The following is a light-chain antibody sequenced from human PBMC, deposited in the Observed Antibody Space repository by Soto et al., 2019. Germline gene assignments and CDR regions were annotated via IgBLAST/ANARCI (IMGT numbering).Light chain of an antibody. J-gene: IGKJ4*01. CDR3: RQYGRSLEFA. V-gene: IGKV3-20*01. CDR1: QTVSSNF. CDR2: GAS. Sequence: IVLTQSPGTLSLSPGERATLSCRASQTVSSNFLAWYQEKPGQGPRLLIYGASTRATGIPDRFSGSGSGTDFTLTISRLDPEDFAVYYCRQYGRSLEFAVGGGTKVEMK.